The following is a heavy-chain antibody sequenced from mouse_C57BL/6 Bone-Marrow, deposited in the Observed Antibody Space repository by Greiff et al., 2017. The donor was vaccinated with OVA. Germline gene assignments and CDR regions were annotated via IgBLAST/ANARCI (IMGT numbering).Heavy chain of an antibody. CDR1: GFSLTSYG. J-gene: IGHJ1*03. CDR3: ARKNYSNYIWYFDV. V-gene: IGHV2-2*01. D-gene: IGHD2-5*01. Sequence: VQRVESGPGPVQPSQSLSITCTVSGFSLTSYGVHWVRQSPGKGLEWLGVIWSGGSTDYNAAFISRLSISKDNSKSQVFFKMNSLQADDTAIYYCARKNYSNYIWYFDVWGTGTTVTVSS. CDR2: IWSGGST.